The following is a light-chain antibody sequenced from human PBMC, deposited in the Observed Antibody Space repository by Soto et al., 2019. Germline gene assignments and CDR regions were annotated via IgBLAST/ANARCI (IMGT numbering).Light chain of an antibody. CDR3: LQLTHFPWT. Sequence: MTQSPSSLSASVGDRVTISCRASQSLVHSDGNTYLSWLQHRTGQPPRLLIYKISNRFSGVPDRFSGSGAGTDFTLKISRVEAEDVGVYYCLQLTHFPWTFGQGTKVDIK. J-gene: IGKJ1*01. V-gene: IGKV2-24*01. CDR1: QSLVHSDGNTY. CDR2: KIS.